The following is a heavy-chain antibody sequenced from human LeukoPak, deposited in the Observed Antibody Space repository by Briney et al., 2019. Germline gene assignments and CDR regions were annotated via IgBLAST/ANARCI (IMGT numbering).Heavy chain of an antibody. J-gene: IGHJ4*02. D-gene: IGHD3-9*01. CDR1: GYTFTSYY. CDR3: ARDGNDILTGYSHFDY. V-gene: IGHV1-46*01. Sequence: WASVKVSCKASGYTFTSYYMHWVRQAPGQGLEWMGIINPSGGSTSYAQKFQGRVTMTRDTSTSTVYMELSSLRSEDTAVYYCARDGNDILTGYSHFDYWGQGTLVTVSS. CDR2: INPSGGST.